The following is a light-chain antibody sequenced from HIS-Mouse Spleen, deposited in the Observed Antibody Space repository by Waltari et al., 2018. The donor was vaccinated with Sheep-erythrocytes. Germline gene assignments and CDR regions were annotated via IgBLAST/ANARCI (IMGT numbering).Light chain of an antibody. J-gene: IGLJ1*01. CDR2: QDS. CDR3: CSYAGSYNHV. V-gene: IGLV3-1*01. Sequence: SYELTQPPSVSVSPGQTASLPCTGAQLGDKYACWFQQKPGQSPVLVIYQDSKRPSGIPERFSGSNSGNTATLTISGTQAMDEADYYCCSYAGSYNHVFATGTKVTVL. CDR1: QLGDKY.